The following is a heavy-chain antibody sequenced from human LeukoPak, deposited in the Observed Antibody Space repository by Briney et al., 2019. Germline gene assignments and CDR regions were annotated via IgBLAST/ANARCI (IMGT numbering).Heavy chain of an antibody. Sequence: GGSLRLSCAASGFTFTSYSMNWVRQAPGKGLEWVSSITSSSSHIYYADSVKGRFTISRDNAKNSLYLQMNSLRAEDTAVYYCARGRGLPGPLDYWGQGTLVTVSS. CDR3: ARGRGLPGPLDY. CDR2: ITSSSSHI. V-gene: IGHV3-21*01. D-gene: IGHD3-10*01. J-gene: IGHJ4*02. CDR1: GFTFTSYS.